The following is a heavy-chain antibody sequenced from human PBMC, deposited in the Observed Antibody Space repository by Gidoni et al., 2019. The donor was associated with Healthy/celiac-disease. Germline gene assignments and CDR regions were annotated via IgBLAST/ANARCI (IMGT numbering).Heavy chain of an antibody. D-gene: IGHD1-26*01. J-gene: IGHJ1*01. CDR1: GGSISSYY. V-gene: IGHV4-59*08. CDR2: IYYSGST. CDR3: ASRLARGSSGYFQH. Sequence: QVQLQESGPGLAQPSETLSLTCTVAGGSISSYYWSWIRQSPGKGLEWSGYIYYSGSTNYNPPLKCQVTISVDTTTTQLSLKLSSVTAADTAVYYWASRLARGSSGYFQHWGQGTLVTVSS.